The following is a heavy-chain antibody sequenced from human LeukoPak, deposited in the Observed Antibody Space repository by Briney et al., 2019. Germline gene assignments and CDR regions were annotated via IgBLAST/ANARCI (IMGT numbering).Heavy chain of an antibody. CDR3: ARGWPYESYYDDSSGYSFHY. V-gene: IGHV4-34*01. Sequence: SETLSLTCAVYGGSFSGYYWSWIRQPPGKGLEWIGEINHSGSTNYNPSLKSRVTISVDTSKNQFSLKLSSVTAADTAVYYCARGWPYESYYDDSSGYSFHYWGQGPWVTVSS. CDR1: GGSFSGYY. CDR2: INHSGST. D-gene: IGHD3-22*01. J-gene: IGHJ4*02.